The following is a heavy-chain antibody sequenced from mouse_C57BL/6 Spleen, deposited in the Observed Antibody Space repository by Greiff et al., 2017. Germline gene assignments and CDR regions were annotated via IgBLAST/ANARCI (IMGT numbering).Heavy chain of an antibody. CDR2: IYPGSGST. Sequence: QVQLQQPGAELVKPGASVKMSCKASGYTFTSYWITWVQQRPGQGLEWIGDIYPGSGSTNYNEKLKSKATLTVDTSSSTAYMRLRSLTSEDSTVYYCTRGDYGSRDSYYFDCWGTGTTLTVSS. CDR3: TRGDYGSRDSYYFDC. CDR1: GYTFTSYW. V-gene: IGHV1-55*01. D-gene: IGHD1-1*01. J-gene: IGHJ2*01.